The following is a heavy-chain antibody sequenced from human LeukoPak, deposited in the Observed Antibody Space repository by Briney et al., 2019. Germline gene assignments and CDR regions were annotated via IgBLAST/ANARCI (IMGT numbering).Heavy chain of an antibody. CDR3: ARIPDAGSRFDY. J-gene: IGHJ4*02. V-gene: IGHV1-69*13. CDR2: IIPVFGTT. Sequence: ASVKVSCKASGGTFSSYALSWVRQAPGQGLEWMGRIIPVFGTTTYAQKFQGRVTITADESTSTAYMELSSLRSEDTAVYYCARIPDAGSRFDYWGQGTLVTVSS. CDR1: GGTFSSYA.